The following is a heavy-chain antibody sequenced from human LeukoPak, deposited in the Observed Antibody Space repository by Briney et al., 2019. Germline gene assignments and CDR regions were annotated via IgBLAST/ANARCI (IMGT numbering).Heavy chain of an antibody. V-gene: IGHV3-23*01. D-gene: IGHD6-19*01. CDR3: AKAFGTGWSAAEYFQH. Sequence: PGGSLRLSCAASGFTFSSYAMSWVRQAPGKGLEWVSAISGSGGSTYYAGSVKGRFTISRDNSKNTLYLQMNSLRADDTAVYFCAKAFGTGWSAAEYFQHWGQGTLVTVSS. CDR2: ISGSGGST. CDR1: GFTFSSYA. J-gene: IGHJ1*01.